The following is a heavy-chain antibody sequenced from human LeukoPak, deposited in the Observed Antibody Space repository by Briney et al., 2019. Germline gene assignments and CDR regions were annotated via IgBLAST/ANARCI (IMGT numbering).Heavy chain of an antibody. D-gene: IGHD3-22*01. J-gene: IGHJ6*03. CDR1: GFTFSRFG. CDR2: ISSGSSSI. CDR3: AREGFYYDSSGEGYYYYYMDV. V-gene: IGHV3-48*04. Sequence: PGGSLRLSCAASGFTFSRFGMNWVRQAPGEGLEWVSYISSGSSSIYHADSVKGRFTISRDNAQNSLYLQMNSLRAEDTAVYYCAREGFYYDSSGEGYYYYYMDVWGKGTTVTVSS.